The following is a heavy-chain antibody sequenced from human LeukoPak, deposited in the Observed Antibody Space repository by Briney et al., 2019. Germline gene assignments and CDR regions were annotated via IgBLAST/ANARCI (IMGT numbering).Heavy chain of an antibody. CDR2: IYTSGTI. V-gene: IGHV4-4*07. D-gene: IGHD3-10*01. CDR1: GGSISSYY. Sequence: SETLSLTCTVSGGSISSYYWSWIRQPAGTSLEWIGRIYTSGTITYNPSLKSRVTMSVDTSKNQFSLKLSSVTAADTAVYYCARDSGTTGEVKFDPWGQGTLVTVSS. J-gene: IGHJ5*02. CDR3: ARDSGTTGEVKFDP.